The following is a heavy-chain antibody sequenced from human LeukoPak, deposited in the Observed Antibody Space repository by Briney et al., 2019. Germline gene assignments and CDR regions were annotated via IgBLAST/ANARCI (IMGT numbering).Heavy chain of an antibody. V-gene: IGHV3-23*01. CDR1: GFTLSNYP. D-gene: IGHD3-3*02. CDR3: AKAGVISGWDY. Sequence: GGSLRLSCAASGFTLSNYPMGWVRQAPVKGLEWLSAIGEEKSGSWTKSADSVKGRITISRDNSENTLYLQMDSLTVEDTAVYYCAKAGVISGWDYWGQGVLVTVSS. CDR2: IGEEKSGSWT. J-gene: IGHJ4*02.